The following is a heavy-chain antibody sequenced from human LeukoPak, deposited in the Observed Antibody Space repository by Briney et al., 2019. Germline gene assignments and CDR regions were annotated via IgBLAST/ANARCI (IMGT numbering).Heavy chain of an antibody. CDR3: ARIRSLRSVINAPSVDY. CDR1: GFTFSSYA. V-gene: IGHV3-30*01. CDR2: ISYDGSNK. J-gene: IGHJ4*02. D-gene: IGHD3-16*02. Sequence: GRSLRLSCAASGFTFSSYAMHWVRQAPGKGLEWVAVISYDGSNKYYADSVKGRFTISRDNSKNTLYLQMNSLRAEETAAYYCARIRSLRSVINAPSVDYWGQGTLVTASS.